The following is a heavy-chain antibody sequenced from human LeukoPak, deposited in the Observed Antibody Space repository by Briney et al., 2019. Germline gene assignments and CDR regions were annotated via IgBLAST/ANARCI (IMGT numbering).Heavy chain of an antibody. CDR2: ISDSGGST. CDR1: GFTFSSYA. Sequence: PGGSLRLSCAASGFTFSSYAMSWVRQAPGKGLEWVSAISDSGGSTCYADSVKGRFTISRDNSKNTLYLQMNSPRAEDTAVYYCAKDHYDILTGYYNPLDYWGQGTLVTVSS. J-gene: IGHJ4*02. D-gene: IGHD3-9*01. CDR3: AKDHYDILTGYYNPLDY. V-gene: IGHV3-23*01.